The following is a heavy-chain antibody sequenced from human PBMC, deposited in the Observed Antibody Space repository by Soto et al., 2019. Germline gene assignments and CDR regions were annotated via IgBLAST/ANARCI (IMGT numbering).Heavy chain of an antibody. CDR3: ARALVEVPAHPRLDAFDL. V-gene: IGHV3-53*01. CDR1: GFIVRDNF. D-gene: IGHD2-2*01. Sequence: EVQLVESGGGVIQPGGSLRLSCAASGFIVRDNFMIWVRQAPGKGLEWVSALYRGGVAYYADAVKGRFIVSRDNPENTLYLQITRLGADGSDIYYCARALVEVPAHPRLDAFDLWGQGTVVTVS. J-gene: IGHJ3*01. CDR2: LYRGGVA.